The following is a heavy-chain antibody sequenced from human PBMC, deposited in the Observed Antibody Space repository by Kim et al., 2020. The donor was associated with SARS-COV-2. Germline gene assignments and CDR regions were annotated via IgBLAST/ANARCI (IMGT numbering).Heavy chain of an antibody. CDR2: T. J-gene: IGHJ4*02. V-gene: IGHV5-51*01. Sequence: TRYSPCFQGKVTIEADKSISTAYLQWSSLKASDTAMYYCAAMVGSRLFDYWGQGTLVTVSS. CDR3: AAMVGSRLFDY. D-gene: IGHD1-26*01.